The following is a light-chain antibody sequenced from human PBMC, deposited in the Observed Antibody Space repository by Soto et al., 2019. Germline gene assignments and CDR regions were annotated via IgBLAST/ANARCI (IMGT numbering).Light chain of an antibody. Sequence: QSVLTQPASVSGSLGQSITLSCTGSGGDIGAYNYVSWYQRHPGKAPKLIIYGVTHRPSGVSSRFSASKSAYTASLTISALQAEDEADYYCSSFTTTYFYVFGPGTKLTVL. CDR1: GGDIGAYNY. CDR2: GVT. V-gene: IGLV2-14*01. J-gene: IGLJ1*01. CDR3: SSFTTTYFYV.